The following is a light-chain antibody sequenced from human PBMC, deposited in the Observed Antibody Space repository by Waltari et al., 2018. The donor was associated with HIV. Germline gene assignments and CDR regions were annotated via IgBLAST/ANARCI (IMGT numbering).Light chain of an antibody. CDR2: DVT. CDR1: SNAVVDLES. Sequence: QSALTQPASVSGSPGQSITLPCTATSNAVVDLESVSCYQHHPGKAPRLLIYDVTKRPSGVSSRFSGSKSGSTASLTISGLQSEDEADFYCCADISGSALVFGGGTKVTVL. CDR3: CADISGSALV. V-gene: IGLV2-14*03. J-gene: IGLJ3*02.